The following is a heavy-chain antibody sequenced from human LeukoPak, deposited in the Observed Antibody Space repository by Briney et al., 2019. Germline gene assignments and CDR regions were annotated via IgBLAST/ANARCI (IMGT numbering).Heavy chain of an antibody. CDR1: GFTFSSYA. CDR2: IKSKTDGGTT. J-gene: IGHJ4*02. CDR3: TTDPLYDSSGFFDY. Sequence: GGSLRLSCAASGFTFSSYAMSWVRQAPGKGLEWVGRIKSKTDGGTTDYAAPVKGRFTISRDDSKNTLYLQMNSLKTEDTAVYYCTTDPLYDSSGFFDYWGQGTLVTVSS. D-gene: IGHD3-22*01. V-gene: IGHV3-15*01.